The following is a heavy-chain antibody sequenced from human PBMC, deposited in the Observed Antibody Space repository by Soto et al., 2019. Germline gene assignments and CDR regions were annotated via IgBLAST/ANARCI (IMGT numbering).Heavy chain of an antibody. J-gene: IGHJ6*02. D-gene: IGHD2-2*01. CDR1: GLTFCSYW. CDR3: AKGPAIVLVPAAMNYYYGMDV. V-gene: IGHV3-7*02. Sequence: PGGSLRLSCAASGLTFCSYWMSWVRQAPGKGLEWVANIKQDGSEKYYADSVKGRFTISRDYSKNTLYLQMNSLRAEDTAVYYCAKGPAIVLVPAAMNYYYGMDVWGQGTTVTVSS. CDR2: IKQDGSEK.